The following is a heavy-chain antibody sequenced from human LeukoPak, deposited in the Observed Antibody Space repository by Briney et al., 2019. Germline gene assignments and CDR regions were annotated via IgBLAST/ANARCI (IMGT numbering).Heavy chain of an antibody. CDR2: ISWNSGSI. V-gene: IGHV3-9*01. Sequence: PGGSLRLSCAASGFTFDDYAMHWVRQAPGEGLEWVSGISWNSGSIGYADSVKGRFTISRDNAKNSLYLQMNSLRAEDTAVYYCARAETEWELLGGAFDIWGQGTMVTVSS. CDR1: GFTFDDYA. D-gene: IGHD1-26*01. CDR3: ARAETEWELLGGAFDI. J-gene: IGHJ3*02.